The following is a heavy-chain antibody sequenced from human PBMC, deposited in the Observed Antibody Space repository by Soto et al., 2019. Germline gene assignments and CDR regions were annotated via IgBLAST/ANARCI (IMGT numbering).Heavy chain of an antibody. J-gene: IGHJ5*02. D-gene: IGHD3-10*01. Sequence: EVQLVESGGGLVQPGGSLRLSCAVSGFTVSSNYMNWVRQAPGKGLERVSVFYSGGDTYYADSVKDRFTISRDNSKNTLYLQMNSLRAEDTAVYYCAREGRGGGWFDPWGQGTLVTVSS. CDR2: FYSGGDT. V-gene: IGHV3-66*01. CDR3: AREGRGGGWFDP. CDR1: GFTVSSNY.